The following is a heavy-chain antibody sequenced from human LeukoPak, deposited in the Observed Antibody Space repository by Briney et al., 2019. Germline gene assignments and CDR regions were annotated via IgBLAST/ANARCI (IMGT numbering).Heavy chain of an antibody. CDR3: ARQFRDSSGYYSYYFDY. CDR1: GYSFTTYW. V-gene: IGHV5-51*01. Sequence: GESLKISCKGSGYSFTTYWIGWVRQMPGRGLEWTGIIYPGDSDTRYSPSFQGQVAISADKSISTAYLQWSSLKASDTAMYYCARQFRDSSGYYSYYFDYWGQGTLVTVSS. CDR2: IYPGDSDT. D-gene: IGHD3-22*01. J-gene: IGHJ4*02.